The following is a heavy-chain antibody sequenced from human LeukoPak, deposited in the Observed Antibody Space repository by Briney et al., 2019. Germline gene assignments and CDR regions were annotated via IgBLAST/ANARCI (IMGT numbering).Heavy chain of an antibody. D-gene: IGHD2-2*01. CDR2: IYYSGST. CDR3: ARVEYQLLERAFDI. V-gene: IGHV4-59*01. CDR1: GDSISSYY. Sequence: SETLSLTCTVSGDSISSYYWSWIRQPPGKGLEWIGYIYYSGSTNYNPSLKSRVTISVDTSKNQFSLKLSSVTAADTAVYYCARVEYQLLERAFDIWGQGTMVTVSS. J-gene: IGHJ3*02.